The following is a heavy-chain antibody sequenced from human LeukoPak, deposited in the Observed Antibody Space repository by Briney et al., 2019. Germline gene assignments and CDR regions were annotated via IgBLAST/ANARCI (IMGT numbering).Heavy chain of an antibody. CDR2: INPSGGST. CDR1: GYTFTSYY. D-gene: IGHD5-18*01. J-gene: IGHJ4*02. CDR3: ARGRHLDTATFDENY. Sequence: ASVKVSCKASGYTFTSYYMHWVRQAPGQGLEWMGIINPSGGSTSYAQKFQGRVTMTRDTSISTVYMELSSLRSDDTAVYYCARGRHLDTATFDENYWGQGTLVTVSS. V-gene: IGHV1-46*01.